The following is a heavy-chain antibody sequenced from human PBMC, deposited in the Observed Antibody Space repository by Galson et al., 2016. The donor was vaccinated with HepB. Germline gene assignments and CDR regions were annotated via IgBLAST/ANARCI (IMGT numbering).Heavy chain of an antibody. CDR1: GFIFGDYT. Sequence: SLRLSCAGSGFIFGDYTMNWFRQAPGKGLEWVGFIRSKAYGGTIENAASVKGRFTISRDDSKTIAYLQMNSLKTEDKAVYYCTREAKLRGMFIPRHYYNGMDVWGPGTTVTVTS. CDR3: TREAKLRGMFIPRHYYNGMDV. CDR2: IRSKAYGGTI. D-gene: IGHD3-10*01. V-gene: IGHV3-49*03. J-gene: IGHJ6*02.